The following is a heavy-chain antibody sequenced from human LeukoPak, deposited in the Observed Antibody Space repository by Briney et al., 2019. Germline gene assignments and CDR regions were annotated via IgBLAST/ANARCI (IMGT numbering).Heavy chain of an antibody. V-gene: IGHV1-18*01. J-gene: IGHJ4*02. CDR3: ARSLEWLLYFDY. CDR1: GYTFTSYG. Sequence: ASVTVSCTASGYTFTSYGISWVRQAPGQGLEWMGWISAYNGNTNYAQKLQGRVTMTTDTSTSTAYMELRSLRSDDTAVYYCARSLEWLLYFDYWGQGTLVTVSS. D-gene: IGHD3-3*01. CDR2: ISAYNGNT.